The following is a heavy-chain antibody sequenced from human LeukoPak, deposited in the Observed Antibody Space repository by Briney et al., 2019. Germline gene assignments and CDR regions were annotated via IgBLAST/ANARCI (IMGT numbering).Heavy chain of an antibody. CDR2: IWYDGSNK. J-gene: IGHJ3*02. V-gene: IGHV3-33*08. CDR3: ARDVTVTTLLDAFDI. Sequence: PGGSLRLSCAASGFTFSSYGMHWVRQAPGKGLEWVAVIWYDGSNKYYADSVKGRFTISRDNSKNTLYLQMNSLRAEDTAVYYCARDVTVTTLLDAFDIWGQGTMVTVSS. D-gene: IGHD4-17*01. CDR1: GFTFSSYG.